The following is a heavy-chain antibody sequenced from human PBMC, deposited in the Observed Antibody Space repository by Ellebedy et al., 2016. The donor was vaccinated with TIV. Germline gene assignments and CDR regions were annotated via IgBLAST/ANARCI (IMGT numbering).Heavy chain of an antibody. J-gene: IGHJ4*02. V-gene: IGHV1-8*01. CDR2: MSPNSGNT. CDR3: ARGVDRGVDY. Sequence: AASVKVSCKASGYTFTSYDINWVRQATGQGLEWMGWMSPNSGNTDYAQKFQGRVTMTRDTSINTAYMELSSLKSEDPAVYYCARGVDRGVDYWGQGTLVTVSS. D-gene: IGHD3-10*01. CDR1: GYTFTSYD.